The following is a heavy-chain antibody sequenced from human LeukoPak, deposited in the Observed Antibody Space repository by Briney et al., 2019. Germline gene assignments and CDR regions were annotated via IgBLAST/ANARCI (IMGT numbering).Heavy chain of an antibody. D-gene: IGHD6-13*01. CDR3: ATDVRSSPLGF. V-gene: IGHV3-23*01. CDR1: GFSFSTYA. Sequence: PGGSLRLSCAASGFSFSTYAMSWDRQAPGKGLEWVSTISGSGGSTYYADSVKGRFTISRDSSNNTLFLQMSNLRADDSGLYYCATDVRSSPLGFWGHGTLVTVSS. CDR2: ISGSGGST. J-gene: IGHJ4*01.